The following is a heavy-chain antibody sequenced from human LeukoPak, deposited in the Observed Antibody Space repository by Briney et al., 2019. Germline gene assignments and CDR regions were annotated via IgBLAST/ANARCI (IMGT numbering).Heavy chain of an antibody. CDR1: GVSISSYY. D-gene: IGHD6-19*01. Sequence: SETLSLTCTVSGVSISSYYWSWIRQPPGKGLEWIGYIYYSGSTNYNPSLKSRVTISVDTSKNQFSLKLSSVTAADTAVYYCAKPQWLGGDAFDIWGQGTMVTVSS. CDR2: IYYSGST. CDR3: AKPQWLGGDAFDI. J-gene: IGHJ3*02. V-gene: IGHV4-59*08.